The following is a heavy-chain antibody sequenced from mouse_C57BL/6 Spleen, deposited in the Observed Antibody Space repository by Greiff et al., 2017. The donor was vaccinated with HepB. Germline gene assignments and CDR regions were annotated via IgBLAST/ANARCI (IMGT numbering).Heavy chain of an antibody. CDR1: GFTFSSYA. D-gene: IGHD1-1*01. Sequence: DVMLVESGGGLVKPGGSLKLSCAASGFTFSSYAMSWVRQTPEKRLEWVATISDGGSYTYYPDNVKGRFTISRDNAKNNLYLQMSHLKSEDTAMYYCAREITRSAMDYWGQGTSVTVSS. V-gene: IGHV5-4*01. CDR3: AREITRSAMDY. J-gene: IGHJ4*01. CDR2: ISDGGSYT.